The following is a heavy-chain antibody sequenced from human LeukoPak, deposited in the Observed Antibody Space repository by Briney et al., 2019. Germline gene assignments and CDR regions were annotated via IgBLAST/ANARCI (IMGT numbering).Heavy chain of an antibody. CDR3: TKNQGDFWSGYLPPNNWFDP. CDR2: ISGSGGST. J-gene: IGHJ5*02. V-gene: IGHV3-23*01. CDR1: GFTFSSYA. Sequence: GGSLRLSCAASGFTFSSYAMSWVRQAPGKGLEWVSVISGSGGSTYYADSVKGRFTISRDTSRNALYLQMNSLRAEDTAVYYCTKNQGDFWSGYLPPNNWFDPWGQGTLVTVSS. D-gene: IGHD3-3*01.